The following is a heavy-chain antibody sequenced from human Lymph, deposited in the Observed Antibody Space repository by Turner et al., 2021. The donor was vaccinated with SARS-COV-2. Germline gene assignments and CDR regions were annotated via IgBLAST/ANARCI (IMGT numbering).Heavy chain of an antibody. CDR1: GGSISSYY. J-gene: IGHJ4*02. Sequence: QVKLQESGPGLVKSSETLSLTCTVSGGSISSYYWSCIRQPPGKVLEWIGYIYYSGSTNYNPSLKSRVTISVDTSKNQFSLRLSSVTAADTAVYYCARGFDYWGQGTLVTVSS. CDR3: ARGFDY. CDR2: IYYSGST. V-gene: IGHV4-59*08.